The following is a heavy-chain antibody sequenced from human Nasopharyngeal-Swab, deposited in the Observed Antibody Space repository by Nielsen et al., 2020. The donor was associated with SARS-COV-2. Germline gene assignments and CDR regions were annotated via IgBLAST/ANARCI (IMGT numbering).Heavy chain of an antibody. CDR2: ISYDGSNK. V-gene: IGHV3-30*18. CDR1: GFTFSSYG. Sequence: GGSLRLSCAASGFTFSSYGMHWVRQAPGKGLEWVAVISYDGSNKYYADSVKGRFTISRDNPKNTLYLQMNSLRAEDTAVYYCAKNSGYDSFDYWGQGTLVTVSS. J-gene: IGHJ4*02. D-gene: IGHD5-12*01. CDR3: AKNSGYDSFDY.